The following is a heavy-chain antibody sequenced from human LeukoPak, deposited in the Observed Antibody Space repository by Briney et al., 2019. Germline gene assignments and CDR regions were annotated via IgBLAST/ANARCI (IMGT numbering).Heavy chain of an antibody. Sequence: GASVKVSCKVSGYTLTELSMHWVRQAPGKGLEWMGGFDPEDGETIYAQKFQGRVTMTEDTSTDTAYMELSSLRSEDTAVYYCATLTSHYDILTGHTHWFDPWGQGTLVTVSS. V-gene: IGHV1-24*01. CDR1: GYTLTELS. CDR3: ATLTSHYDILTGHTHWFDP. CDR2: FDPEDGET. D-gene: IGHD3-9*01. J-gene: IGHJ5*02.